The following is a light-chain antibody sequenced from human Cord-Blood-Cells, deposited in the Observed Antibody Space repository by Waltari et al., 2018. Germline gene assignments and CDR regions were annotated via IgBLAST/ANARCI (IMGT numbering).Light chain of an antibody. V-gene: IGLV3-19*01. J-gene: IGLJ3*02. CDR2: VKN. CDR3: NSRDSSCNHWV. CDR1: SLRSYY. Sequence: SSELTQDPAVSVALGQTVRITCQGDSLRSYYASWYQQKTGQAPVLVIYVKNNRPSVSPDLFSGSSSGNTASLTITGAQAEYEADYYCNSRDSSCNHWVFGGVTKLTVL.